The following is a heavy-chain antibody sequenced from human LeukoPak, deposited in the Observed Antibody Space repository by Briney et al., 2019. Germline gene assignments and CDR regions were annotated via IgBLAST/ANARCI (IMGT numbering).Heavy chain of an antibody. V-gene: IGHV3-66*01. CDR1: GVTVSSNY. CDR3: ARVAGYYDFWSGHLFDY. D-gene: IGHD3-3*01. Sequence: PGGSLRLSCAASGVTVSSNYTSWVRQASGKGLEWVSVIYTGGSTYYADSVKGRFTISRDNAKNSLYLQMNSLRAEDTAVYYCARVAGYYDFWSGHLFDYWGQGTLVTVSS. J-gene: IGHJ4*02. CDR2: IYTGGST.